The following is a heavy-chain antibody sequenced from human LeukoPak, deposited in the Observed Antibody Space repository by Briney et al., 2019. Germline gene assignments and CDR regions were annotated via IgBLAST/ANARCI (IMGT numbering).Heavy chain of an antibody. CDR1: GVSITSRNYY. CDR3: ARLFAVVTRFFDY. V-gene: IGHV4-39*07. D-gene: IGHD3-3*01. CDR2: IYYNGDT. Sequence: KASETLSLTCSVSGVSITSRNYYWLWLRQPPGKGLEWIGSIYYNGDTYYNLSLKSRVTISVDTSKYQCSLRLSSVTAADTAVYYCARLFAVVTRFFDYWGQGTLVTVSS. J-gene: IGHJ4*02.